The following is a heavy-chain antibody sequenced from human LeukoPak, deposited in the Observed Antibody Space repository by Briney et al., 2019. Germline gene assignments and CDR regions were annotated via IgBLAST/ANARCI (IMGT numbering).Heavy chain of an antibody. J-gene: IGHJ3*02. V-gene: IGHV1-8*01. CDR3: ARDPVRGDAFDI. Sequence: ASVKVSCKASGYTFTTYDITWVRQATGQGLEWMGWMNPNSGNTGYAQKFQGRVTMTRNTSISTAYMELSSLRSEDTAVYYCARDPVRGDAFDIWGQGTMVTVSS. D-gene: IGHD3-10*01. CDR2: MNPNSGNT. CDR1: GYTFTTYD.